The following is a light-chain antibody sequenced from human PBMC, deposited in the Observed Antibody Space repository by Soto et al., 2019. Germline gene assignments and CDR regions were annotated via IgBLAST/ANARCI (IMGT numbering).Light chain of an antibody. J-gene: IGKJ4*01. CDR3: QQANSFPLT. CDR1: QDIRNY. CDR2: AAS. V-gene: IGKV1-17*03. Sequence: DIQMTQSPSAMSASVGDRVNITCRASQDIRNYLAWFQQKPGKVPEGLIYAASTVQSGVPSRFSGSGSGTDCTLTISSLQPEDFETYYCQQANSFPLTFGGGTKVDIK.